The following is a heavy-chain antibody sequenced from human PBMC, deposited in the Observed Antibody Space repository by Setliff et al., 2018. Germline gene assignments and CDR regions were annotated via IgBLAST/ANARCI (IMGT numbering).Heavy chain of an antibody. J-gene: IGHJ3*02. Sequence: SETLSLTCTVSGGSISSDYWSWIRQSPGKGLEWIGYIYYSGRTNYNPSLRSRVAISVDTSKNQFSLKVSSVTAADTAVYYCARHENDYGDYDDAFDIWGQGTMVTVSS. CDR3: ARHENDYGDYDDAFDI. D-gene: IGHD4-17*01. V-gene: IGHV4-59*08. CDR2: IYYSGRT. CDR1: GGSISSDY.